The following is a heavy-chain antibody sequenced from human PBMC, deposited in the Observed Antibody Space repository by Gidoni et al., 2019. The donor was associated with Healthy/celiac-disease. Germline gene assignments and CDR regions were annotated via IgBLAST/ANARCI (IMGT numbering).Heavy chain of an antibody. V-gene: IGHV3-11*06. CDR3: ARNGGSGSYCAY. CDR2: ISSSSSYT. CDR1: GFTFSDYY. J-gene: IGHJ4*02. D-gene: IGHD3-10*01. Sequence: QVQLVASGGGLVKPGGSLRLSCAASGFTFSDYYMSWIRQAPGKGLEWVSYISSSSSYTNYADSVKGRFTISRDNAKNSLYLQMNSLRAEDTAVYYCARNGGSGSYCAYWGQGTLVTVSS.